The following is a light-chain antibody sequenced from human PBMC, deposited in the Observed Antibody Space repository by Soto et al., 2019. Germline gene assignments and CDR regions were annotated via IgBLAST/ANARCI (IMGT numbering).Light chain of an antibody. Sequence: EIVLTQSPGTVSLSPGERATLSCRASQSVSSSSLAWYQQKPGQAPRLLISGASSRATGIPDRFSGSGSGTDFTLTIRRLEPEDFAVYYCQQYDSSPRTFGQGTKVDIK. V-gene: IGKV3-20*01. CDR1: QSVSSSS. J-gene: IGKJ1*01. CDR2: GAS. CDR3: QQYDSSPRT.